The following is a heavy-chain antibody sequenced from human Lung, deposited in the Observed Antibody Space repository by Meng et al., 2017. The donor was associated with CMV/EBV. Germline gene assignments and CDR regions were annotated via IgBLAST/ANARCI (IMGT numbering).Heavy chain of an antibody. Sequence: QVQLVQFWSELNKPGASVKVSCKASGYTFSTYTINWVRQAHGRGLEWMGWISTNTGTPTYTQGFTGRFVFSLDTSVSTAYLQISSLKAEDTAVYYCARGGNFDPWGQGTLVTVSS. CDR3: ARGGNFDP. CDR1: GYTFSTYT. D-gene: IGHD2/OR15-2a*01. CDR2: ISTNTGTP. J-gene: IGHJ5*02. V-gene: IGHV7-4-1*02.